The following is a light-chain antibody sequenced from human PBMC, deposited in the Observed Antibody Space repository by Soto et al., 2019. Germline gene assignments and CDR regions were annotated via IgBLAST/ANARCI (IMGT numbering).Light chain of an antibody. V-gene: IGKV3-15*01. CDR2: DAS. CDR1: QTIDNT. CDR3: QHYNYWPYT. Sequence: EIVMTQSPATLYLSPGERATLSCRASQTIDNTLAWYQRKPGQAPRLLIYDASTRATGVPARFSGSGSGTDFTLTISSLQSEDFAVYYCQHYNYWPYTFGQGTKVAIK. J-gene: IGKJ2*01.